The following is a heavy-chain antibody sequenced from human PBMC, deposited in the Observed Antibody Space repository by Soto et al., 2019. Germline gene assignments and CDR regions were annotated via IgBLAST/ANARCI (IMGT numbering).Heavy chain of an antibody. CDR1: GFTFRNYW. D-gene: IGHD2-2*01. CDR2: IKTDGSEK. J-gene: IGHJ5*02. V-gene: IGHV3-7*01. Sequence: EVQLVESGGGLVQPGGSLRLSCAVSGFTFRNYWMNWARQAPGKRPEWVASIKTDGSEKFYVDSVKGRFTISRDNANNSLFLQMNSLSAEDTAVYFCSTYKGPYCSGTNCLGFDPWGQGTLVTVSS. CDR3: STYKGPYCSGTNCLGFDP.